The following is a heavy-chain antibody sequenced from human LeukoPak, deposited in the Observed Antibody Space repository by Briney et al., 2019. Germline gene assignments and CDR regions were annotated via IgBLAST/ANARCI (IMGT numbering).Heavy chain of an antibody. J-gene: IGHJ4*02. CDR3: AKIKTPYTDSVRFPSDY. CDR1: GFTFDSYS. V-gene: IGHV3-48*01. Sequence: GGSLRLSCAASGFTFDSYSMNWVRQAPGKGLEWVSYISGRSSTIYYADSVKGRFTISRDNSMHTLFLQMNSLRAEDTALYYCAKIKTPYTDSVRFPSDYWGQGTLVTVSS. CDR2: ISGRSSTI. D-gene: IGHD3-16*01.